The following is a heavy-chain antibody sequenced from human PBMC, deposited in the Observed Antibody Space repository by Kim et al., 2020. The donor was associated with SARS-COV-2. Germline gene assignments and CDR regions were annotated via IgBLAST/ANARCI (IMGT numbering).Heavy chain of an antibody. V-gene: IGHV1-69*06. CDR1: GGTFSSYA. J-gene: IGHJ4*02. CDR3: ARGGSLAVAGSISFDY. Sequence: SVKVSCKASGGTFSSYAISWVRQAPGQGLEWMGGIIPIFGTANYAQKFQGRVTITADKSTSTAYMELSSLRSEDTAVYYCARGGSLAVAGSISFDYWGQGTLVTVSS. D-gene: IGHD6-19*01. CDR2: IIPIFGTA.